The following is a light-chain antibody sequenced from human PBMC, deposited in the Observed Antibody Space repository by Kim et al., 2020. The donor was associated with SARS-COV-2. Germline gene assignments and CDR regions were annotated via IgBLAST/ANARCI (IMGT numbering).Light chain of an antibody. V-gene: IGKV3-20*01. Sequence: SPGEKSTLSCSASQSVSSSYLAWYHQKPGQAPRLLIYGASSRATGIPDRFSGSGSGTDFTLTISRLEPEDFAVYYCQQYDSSPLTFGGGTKVDIK. CDR1: QSVSSSY. CDR3: QQYDSSPLT. CDR2: GAS. J-gene: IGKJ4*01.